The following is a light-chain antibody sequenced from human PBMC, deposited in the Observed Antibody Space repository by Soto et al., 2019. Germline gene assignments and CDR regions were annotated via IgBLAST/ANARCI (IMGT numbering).Light chain of an antibody. V-gene: IGKV3-20*01. Sequence: EIVMTQSPATLSVSPGERATLSCRASQSVARDLAWYQQKPGQAPRLLIYGPSTRATGIPDRVSGSGSGTDSTLTISGLEPEDFAVYYCQQYGSSPWTFGQGTKVDIK. J-gene: IGKJ1*01. CDR2: GPS. CDR1: QSVARD. CDR3: QQYGSSPWT.